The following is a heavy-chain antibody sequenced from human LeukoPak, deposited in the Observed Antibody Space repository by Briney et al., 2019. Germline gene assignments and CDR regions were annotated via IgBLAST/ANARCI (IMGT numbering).Heavy chain of an antibody. CDR2: IKHDESEK. J-gene: IGHJ4*02. CDR1: GFTPSSYW. D-gene: IGHD4-23*01. CDR3: ARDNGGSLDH. Sequence: SGGSLRLSCAASGFTPSSYWMAWVRQAPGKGLEWVANIKHDESEKYYAESVRGRFTISRENAKNSLYLQMNSLRAEDTALYYCARDNGGSLDHWGQGTLLTVSS. V-gene: IGHV3-7*03.